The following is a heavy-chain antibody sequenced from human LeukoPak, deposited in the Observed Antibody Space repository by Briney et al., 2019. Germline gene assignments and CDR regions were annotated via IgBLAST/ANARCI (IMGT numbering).Heavy chain of an antibody. J-gene: IGHJ6*03. CDR1: GYTLTNSG. CDR3: ARVRFLEWLFEYYYYMDV. CDR2: ISAFNGYT. Sequence: ASVKVSCKASGYTLTNSGIHWVRQAPGQGLEWMGWISAFNGYTNYAQNLQGRVTMTTDTSTSTAYMELRSLRSDDTAVYYCARVRFLEWLFEYYYYMDVWGKGTTVTVSS. V-gene: IGHV1-18*01. D-gene: IGHD3-3*01.